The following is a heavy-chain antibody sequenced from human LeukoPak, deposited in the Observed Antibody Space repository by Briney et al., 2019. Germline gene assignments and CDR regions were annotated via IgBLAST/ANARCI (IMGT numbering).Heavy chain of an antibody. CDR2: ISGSGGST. Sequence: GGSLRLSCAASGFTFSSYAMSWVRQAPGKGLEWVSAISGSGGSTYYADSVKGRFTISRDNSKNTLYLQMNSLRAEDTAVYYCAKDLEDYYGSGSYSFFDYWGQGTLVTVSS. CDR3: AKDLEDYYGSGSYSFFDY. J-gene: IGHJ4*02. D-gene: IGHD3-10*01. CDR1: GFTFSSYA. V-gene: IGHV3-23*01.